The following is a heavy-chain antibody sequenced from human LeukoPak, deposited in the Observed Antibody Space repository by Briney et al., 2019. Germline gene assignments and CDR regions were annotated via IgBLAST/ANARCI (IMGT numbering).Heavy chain of an antibody. CDR1: GFTFSSYA. CDR2: ISGSGGTT. D-gene: IGHD2-21*02. CDR3: ARDSWYRCGHDCYSVDY. Sequence: GGSLRLSCAASGFTFSSYAMSWVRQAPGKGLEWVSAISGSGGTTYYADSAKGRFTISRDNSKNTLYLQMNSLRAEDTALYYCARDSWYRCGHDCYSVDYWGQGTLVTVSS. J-gene: IGHJ4*02. V-gene: IGHV3-23*01.